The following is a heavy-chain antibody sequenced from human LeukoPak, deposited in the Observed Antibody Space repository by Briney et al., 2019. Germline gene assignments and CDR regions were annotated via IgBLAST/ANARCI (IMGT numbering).Heavy chain of an antibody. CDR1: GFTFSSYS. D-gene: IGHD2-15*01. V-gene: IGHV3-21*01. CDR3: VKDYCSGGSCYSY. Sequence: AGGSLRLSCAASGFTFSSYSMNWVRQAPGKGLEWVSSISSSSSYIYYADSVKGRFTISRDNAKNSLYLQMNSLRAEDTAVYYCVKDYCSGGSCYSYWGQGTLVTVSS. CDR2: ISSSSSYI. J-gene: IGHJ4*02.